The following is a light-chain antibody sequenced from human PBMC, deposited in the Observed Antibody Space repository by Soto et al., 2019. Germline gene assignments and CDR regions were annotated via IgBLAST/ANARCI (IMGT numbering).Light chain of an antibody. CDR1: SSDVGGYNY. V-gene: IGLV2-8*01. CDR3: CSYAGLHNLGV. J-gene: IGLJ2*01. CDR2: DVS. Sequence: QSALTQPPSASGSPGQSVTISCTGTSSDVGGYNYVSWYQQHPGKAPKLMIYDVSKRPSGVPDRFSVSKSGNTSSLTVSGLQAEDEVDYYCCSYAGLHNLGVFVGGTKLTVL.